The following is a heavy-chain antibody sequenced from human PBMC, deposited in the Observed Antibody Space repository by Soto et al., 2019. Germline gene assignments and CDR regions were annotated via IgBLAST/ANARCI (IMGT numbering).Heavy chain of an antibody. J-gene: IGHJ6*03. Sequence: SETLSLTCTVSGGSISSYYWSWIRQPPGKGLEWIGYIYYSGSTNYNPSLKSRVTISVDTSKNQFSLKLSSVTAADTAVYYCARGCSSTSCYNYYYYYMDVWGKGTTVTVSS. CDR3: ARGCSSTSCYNYYYYYMDV. CDR2: IYYSGST. CDR1: GGSISSYY. D-gene: IGHD2-2*01. V-gene: IGHV4-59*01.